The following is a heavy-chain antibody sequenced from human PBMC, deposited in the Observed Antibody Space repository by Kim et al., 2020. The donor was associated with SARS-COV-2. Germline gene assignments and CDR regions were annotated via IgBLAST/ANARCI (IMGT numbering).Heavy chain of an antibody. Sequence: ASVKVSCKASGYTFTDYTMNWVRQAPGQGLEWMGWIDTKTGNPTYGQGFTGRLVFSLDIAVGTACLQISSLKTEDTAVFYCARSGVMDVWGQGTTVTVSS. D-gene: IGHD3-10*01. CDR1: GYTFTDYT. V-gene: IGHV7-4-1*02. CDR2: IDTKTGNP. J-gene: IGHJ6*02. CDR3: ARSGVMDV.